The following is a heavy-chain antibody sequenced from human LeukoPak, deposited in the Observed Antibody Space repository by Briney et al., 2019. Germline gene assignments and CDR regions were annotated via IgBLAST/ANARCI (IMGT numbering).Heavy chain of an antibody. V-gene: IGHV3-15*01. CDR1: GFTFSSYE. CDR3: AHFGSAEYFQD. J-gene: IGHJ1*01. D-gene: IGHD3-10*01. Sequence: GGSLRLSCAASGFTFSSYEMNWVRQAPGRGLEWVGRIKSKTAGGTTDYAAPVKGRFTISRDDSKNTVYLQIDSLKTEDTAVYYCAHFGSAEYFQDWGQGTLVTVSS. CDR2: IKSKTAGGTT.